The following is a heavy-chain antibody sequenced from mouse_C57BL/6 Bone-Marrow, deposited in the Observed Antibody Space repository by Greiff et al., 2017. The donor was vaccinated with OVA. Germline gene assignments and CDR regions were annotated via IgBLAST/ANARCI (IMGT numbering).Heavy chain of an antibody. Sequence: EVKLVESGGGLVKPGGSLKLSCAASGFTFSDYGMHWVRQAPEKGLEWVAYISSGSSTIYYAETVKGRFTISRDNAKNTLFLQMTSLRSEDTAMYYCARGGLRRMDYWGQGASVTVSS. CDR2: ISSGSSTI. V-gene: IGHV5-17*01. J-gene: IGHJ4*01. CDR1: GFTFSDYG. CDR3: ARGGLRRMDY. D-gene: IGHD2-4*01.